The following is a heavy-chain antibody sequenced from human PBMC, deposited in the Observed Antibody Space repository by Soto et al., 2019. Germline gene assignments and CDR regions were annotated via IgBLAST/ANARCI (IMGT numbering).Heavy chain of an antibody. V-gene: IGHV2-5*02. CDR2: IYWDDDR. CDR3: AHIMLTLGGVIALDAFDM. J-gene: IGHJ3*02. Sequence: QITLKESGPTLVNPTQTLTLTCSFSGFSLSTSRVGVAWIRQPPGKALEWLAIIYWDDDRRYSLTLKTRLAINNDTSKNQVVLTMPNVVPGDTATYYCAHIMLTLGGVIALDAFDMWGQGTMVTVAS. CDR1: GFSLSTSRVG. D-gene: IGHD3-16*02.